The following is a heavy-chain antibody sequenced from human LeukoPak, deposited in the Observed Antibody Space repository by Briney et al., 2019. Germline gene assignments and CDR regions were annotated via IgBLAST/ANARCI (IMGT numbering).Heavy chain of an antibody. Sequence: SETLSLTCIVSGGSISSYYWSWIRQPPGKGLEWIGYIYYSGSTNYNPSLKSRVTILVDTSKNQFSLRLSSVTAADTAVYYCARHRLGATTAFDYWGQGTLVTVSS. J-gene: IGHJ4*02. CDR2: IYYSGST. CDR3: ARHRLGATTAFDY. CDR1: GGSISSYY. D-gene: IGHD1-26*01. V-gene: IGHV4-59*08.